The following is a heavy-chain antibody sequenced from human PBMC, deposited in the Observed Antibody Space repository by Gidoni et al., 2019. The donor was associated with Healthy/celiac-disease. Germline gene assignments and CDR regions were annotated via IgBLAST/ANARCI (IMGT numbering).Heavy chain of an antibody. D-gene: IGHD6-13*01. Sequence: QVQLVQSGAEVMKPGSSVKVSCKASGGPFSSYAISWVRQAPGQGLEWMGGSIPLCGTANYAQKFQGRVTITADESTSTAYMELSSLRSEDTAVYYCARAPRQKSRIAAAGTNWFDPWGQGTLVTVSS. V-gene: IGHV1-69*01. CDR2: SIPLCGTA. CDR3: ARAPRQKSRIAAAGTNWFDP. CDR1: GGPFSSYA. J-gene: IGHJ5*02.